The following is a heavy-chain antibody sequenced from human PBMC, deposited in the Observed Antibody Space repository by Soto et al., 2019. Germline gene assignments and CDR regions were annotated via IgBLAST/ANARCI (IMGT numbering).Heavy chain of an antibody. J-gene: IGHJ4*02. CDR2: INAGNGNT. CDR1: GYTFTSYA. D-gene: IGHD4-17*01. CDR3: ARGLLYGDYLNHYDY. V-gene: IGHV1-3*01. Sequence: QVQLVQSGAEVKKPGASVKVSCKASGYTFTSYAMHWVRQAPGQRLEWMGWINAGNGNTKYSQKFQSRVTITRDTTASTAYMELSSLRSEDTAVYYCARGLLYGDYLNHYDYWGQGTLVTVSS.